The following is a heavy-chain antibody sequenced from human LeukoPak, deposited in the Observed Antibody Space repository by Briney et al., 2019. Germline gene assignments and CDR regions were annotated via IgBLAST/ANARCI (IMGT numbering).Heavy chain of an antibody. J-gene: IGHJ4*02. CDR2: INHSGST. CDR3: GXXXXXXXXXGTAAAGKSFDY. Sequence: PSETLSLTCAVYGGSFSGYYWSWIRQPPGKGLEWIGEINHSGSTNYNPSLKSRVTISVDTSKNQFSLKLSSVTAADTAVYYCGXXXXXXXXXGTAAAGKSFDYWGQGTLVTVSS. V-gene: IGHV4-34*01. CDR1: GGSFSGYY. D-gene: IGHD6-13*01.